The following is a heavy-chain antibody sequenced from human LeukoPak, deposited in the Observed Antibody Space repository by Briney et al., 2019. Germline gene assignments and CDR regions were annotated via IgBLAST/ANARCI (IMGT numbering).Heavy chain of an antibody. Sequence: GGSLRLSCAASGFTFSSYAMSWVRQAPGKGLEWVSAISGSGGSTYYADSVKGRFTISRDNSKNTLYLQMNSLRAEDTAVYYCAKDPDIVVVVAATDFDYWGQGTLVTVSS. CDR1: GFTFSSYA. CDR3: AKDPDIVVVVAATDFDY. V-gene: IGHV3-23*01. CDR2: ISGSGGST. D-gene: IGHD2-15*01. J-gene: IGHJ4*02.